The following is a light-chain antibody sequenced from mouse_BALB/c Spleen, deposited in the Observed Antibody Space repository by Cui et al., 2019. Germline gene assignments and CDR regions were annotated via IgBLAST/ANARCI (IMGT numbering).Light chain of an antibody. V-gene: IGKV4-80*01. CDR2: STS. J-gene: IGKJ1*01. Sequence: QIVLTQSPAIMSASLGEESTLTSSASSSVSYMDWYQQKSGTSPKLLIYSTSNLASGVPSRFSGSGSGTFYSLTISSVEAEDAADYYCHQWSSYPWTFGGGTKLEIK. CDR3: HQWSSYPWT. CDR1: SSVSY.